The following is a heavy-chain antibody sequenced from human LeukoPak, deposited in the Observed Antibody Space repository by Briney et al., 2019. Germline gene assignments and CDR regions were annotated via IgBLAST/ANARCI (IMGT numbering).Heavy chain of an antibody. CDR2: ISGYKGET. V-gene: IGHV1-18*04. Sequence: ASVKVSCKASGYTFTGYYMHWVRQAPGQGLEWMGWISGYKGETNYAQEYQGRVTMTTDTSTSTAYMELRSLRSDDTAVYYCARGGGGYVRYFQHWGQGTLVTVSS. D-gene: IGHD5-12*01. CDR1: GYTFTGYY. CDR3: ARGGGGYVRYFQH. J-gene: IGHJ1*01.